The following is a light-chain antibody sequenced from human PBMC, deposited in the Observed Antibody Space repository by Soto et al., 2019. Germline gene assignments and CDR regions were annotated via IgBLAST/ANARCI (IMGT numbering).Light chain of an antibody. V-gene: IGLV6-57*02. CDR2: EDD. Sequence: NFMLTQPRSVSESPGKTVIISCIGSGGSIASNYVQWYQQRPGSAPIMVIYEDDERPSGVPDRFSGSVDSSSNSASLTISGLKTEDEADYYCQSNDNNDPGIFGGGTKLTVL. J-gene: IGLJ2*01. CDR3: QSNDNNDPGI. CDR1: GGSIASNY.